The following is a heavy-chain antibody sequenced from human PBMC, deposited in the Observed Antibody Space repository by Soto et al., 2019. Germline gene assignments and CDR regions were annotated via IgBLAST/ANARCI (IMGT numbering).Heavy chain of an antibody. V-gene: IGHV3-21*01. CDR3: ARGAILSPYWPIFCKNFXYF. D-gene: IGHD2-8*02. CDR1: GCTFRSYS. J-gene: IGHJ6*04. Sequence: GGSLRLSCAASGCTFRSYSMKWGRQAPGKEQECFSSISICSSYIYYSASVKARFTISRDNAKNSLYLQMNCLRAEDTAVYYCARGAILSPYWPIFCKNFXYFSGKGTSVTVSS. CDR2: ISICSSYI.